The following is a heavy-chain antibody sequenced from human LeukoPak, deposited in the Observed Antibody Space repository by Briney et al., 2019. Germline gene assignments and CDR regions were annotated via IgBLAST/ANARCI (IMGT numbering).Heavy chain of an antibody. CDR1: GSTFDDYG. D-gene: IGHD3-10*01. Sequence: GGSLRLSCAASGSTFDDYGMNWVRQAPGKGLEWVSGINWNGGNTGYADSVKGRFTISRDNAKNSLYLQMNSLRVDDTAVYYCARGGEWFDPWGQGTLVTVSS. CDR3: ARGGEWFDP. V-gene: IGHV3-20*04. J-gene: IGHJ5*02. CDR2: INWNGGNT.